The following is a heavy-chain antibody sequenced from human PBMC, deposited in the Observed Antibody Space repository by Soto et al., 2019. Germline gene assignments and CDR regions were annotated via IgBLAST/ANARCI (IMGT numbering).Heavy chain of an antibody. CDR2: IPYDVADNK. D-gene: IGHD4-4*01. V-gene: IGHV3-30-3*01. CDR1: GFTMFSSYD. CDR3: AREAYSKSLGY. Sequence: QVQLVESGGGVVQPGRSLRLSCVASGFTMFSSYDMHWVRQAPGKGLEWVGFIPYDVADNKVYEDSVRGRFNISRDNSKNTVYLQMDSLRVEDMAVYYSAREAYSKSLGYWGQGTLVIVSS. J-gene: IGHJ4*02.